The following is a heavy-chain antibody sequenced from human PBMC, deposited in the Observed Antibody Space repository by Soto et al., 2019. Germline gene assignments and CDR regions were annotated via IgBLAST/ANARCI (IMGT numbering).Heavy chain of an antibody. Sequence: QTHLQESGPGLVKPSETLSLTCHVSGGSFSSISYYWGWIRQPPVKGLEWIGSLYYSGTTYYNPSLKSRVTISVDRTKNQFSLNLTSVTAADMAVYCCVRHSGYSSNWGEFDPWGQGTLVTVSS. D-gene: IGHD5-18*01. CDR3: VRHSGYSSNWGEFDP. J-gene: IGHJ5*02. CDR1: GGSFSSISYY. V-gene: IGHV4-39*01. CDR2: LYYSGTT.